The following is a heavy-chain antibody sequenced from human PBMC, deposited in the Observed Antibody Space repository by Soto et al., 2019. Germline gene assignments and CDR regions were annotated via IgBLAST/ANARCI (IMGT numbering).Heavy chain of an antibody. CDR3: ASSIAVVGSAYYFDS. V-gene: IGHV1-18*01. CDR2: ISAYNGNT. D-gene: IGHD6-19*01. CDR1: AYTFTSYG. Sequence: QVQLVQSGAEVKKPGASVKVSCKASAYTFTSYGITWVRQAPGQGLEWMGWISAYNGNTNYAQKLQGRVTMTTDTSTSTAYMELRSLRSDDTAVYYCASSIAVVGSAYYFDSWGQGTLVTVSS. J-gene: IGHJ4*02.